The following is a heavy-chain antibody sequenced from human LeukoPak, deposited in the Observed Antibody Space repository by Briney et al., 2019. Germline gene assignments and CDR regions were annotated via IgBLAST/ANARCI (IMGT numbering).Heavy chain of an antibody. CDR2: ISYDGSNK. Sequence: PGRSLRLSCAASGFTFSYYTMHWVRQAPGKGLEWVAVISYDGSNKYYADSVKGRFTVSRDNSKNTLYLQMNSLRAEDTAVYYCERVLNYYDSSGYYFSCWGTGTLVTVSS. D-gene: IGHD3-22*01. V-gene: IGHV3-30-3*01. J-gene: IGHJ4*02. CDR3: ERVLNYYDSSGYYFSC. CDR1: GFTFSYYT.